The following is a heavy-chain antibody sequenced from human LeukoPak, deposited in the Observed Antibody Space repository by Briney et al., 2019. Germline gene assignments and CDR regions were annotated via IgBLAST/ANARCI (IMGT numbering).Heavy chain of an antibody. V-gene: IGHV3-73*01. CDR2: IRSKANSYAT. D-gene: IGHD1-26*01. Sequence: PGGSLRLSCAASGFTFSGSAMHWVRQASGKGLEWVGRIRSKANSYATAYAASVKGRFTISRDDSKNTAYLQMNSLRAEDTAVYYCAKDPSYYDFDYWGQGTLVTVSS. CDR1: GFTFSGSA. J-gene: IGHJ4*02. CDR3: AKDPSYYDFDY.